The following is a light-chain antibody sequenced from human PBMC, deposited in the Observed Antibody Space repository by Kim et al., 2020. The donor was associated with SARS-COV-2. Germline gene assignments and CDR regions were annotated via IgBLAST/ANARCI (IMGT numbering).Light chain of an antibody. CDR2: DNK. CDR1: SSNLGDNY. J-gene: IGLJ2*01. CDR3: GTWDSSLSAVV. Sequence: QSVLTQPPSVSAAPGQKVTISCSGSSSNLGDNYVSWYQQLPGTAPKVLIYDNKYRPSEIPDRFSASKSGTSATLDITGLQTGDEADYFCGTWDSSLSAVVFGGGTQLTVL. V-gene: IGLV1-51*01.